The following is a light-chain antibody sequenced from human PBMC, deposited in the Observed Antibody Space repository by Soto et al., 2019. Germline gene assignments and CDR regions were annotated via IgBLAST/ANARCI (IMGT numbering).Light chain of an antibody. CDR3: CSHALL. Sequence: QSALTQPASVSGSPGQSITISCTGTNSDVGTHNLVSWYQQHPGKAPKLIIYEGTKRPSGVSNRFSGSKSGNTASLTISGLQAEDEADYYCCSHALLFGTGTKVTVL. V-gene: IGLV2-23*01. CDR1: NSDVGTHNL. J-gene: IGLJ1*01. CDR2: EGT.